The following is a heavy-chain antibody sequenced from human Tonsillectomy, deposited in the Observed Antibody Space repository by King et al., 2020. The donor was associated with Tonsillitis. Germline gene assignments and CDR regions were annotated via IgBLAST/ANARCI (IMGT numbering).Heavy chain of an antibody. CDR1: GYSISSGYY. CDR2: MYHSGST. D-gene: IGHD2-2*01. V-gene: IGHV4-38-2*02. J-gene: IGHJ4*02. Sequence: VQLQESGPGLVKPSETLSLTCAVSGYSISSGYYWGWIRQPPGKGLEWIGSMYHSGSTHYNPSLESRVTISVDTSRNPFSLKVSSVTAADTAVYYCARERDYCSRTSCYPIYYFDDWGQGTLVTVSS. CDR3: ARERDYCSRTSCYPIYYFDD.